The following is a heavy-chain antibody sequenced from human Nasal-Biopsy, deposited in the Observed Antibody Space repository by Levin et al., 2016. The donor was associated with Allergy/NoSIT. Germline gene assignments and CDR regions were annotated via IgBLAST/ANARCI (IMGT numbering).Heavy chain of an antibody. V-gene: IGHV3-23*01. J-gene: IGHJ4*02. CDR3: AAMLRGVISFDS. CDR2: LHENGDDT. CDR1: GFTLSGYA. D-gene: IGHD3-10*01. Sequence: GGSLRLSCAAPGFTLSGYAMSWVRQAPGKGLEWVSALHENGDDTFYSDSVKGRFTISRDSSMNMLYLQMNSLRVEDTAVYFCAAMLRGVISFDSWGQGTLVTVSS.